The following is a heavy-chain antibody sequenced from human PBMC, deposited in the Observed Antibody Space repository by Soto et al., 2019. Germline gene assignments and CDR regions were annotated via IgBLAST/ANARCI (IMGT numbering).Heavy chain of an antibody. J-gene: IGHJ1*01. Sequence: XETLSLTCTVAGGSISSYYWSWIRQPPGKGLEWIGYIYYSGSTNYNPSLKSRVTISVDTSKNQFSLKLSSVTAADTAVYYCASSYSSGWYGSGYFQHWGQGTLVTVSS. V-gene: IGHV4-59*01. CDR3: ASSYSSGWYGSGYFQH. D-gene: IGHD6-19*01. CDR2: IYYSGST. CDR1: GGSISSYY.